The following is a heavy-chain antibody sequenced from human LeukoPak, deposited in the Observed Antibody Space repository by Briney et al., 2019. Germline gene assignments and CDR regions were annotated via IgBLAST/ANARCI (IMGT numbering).Heavy chain of an antibody. CDR2: IYSGGST. CDR1: GFTVSSNY. CDR3: ARAIGIAATKFYYAMDV. Sequence: PGGSLRLSCAASGFTVSSNYMSWVRQAPGKGLEWVSVIYSGGSTYYADSVKGRFTISRDNSKNTLYLQMNSLRAEDTAVYYCARAIGIAATKFYYAMDVWGRGTTVTVSS. J-gene: IGHJ6*02. D-gene: IGHD2-15*01. V-gene: IGHV3-66*01.